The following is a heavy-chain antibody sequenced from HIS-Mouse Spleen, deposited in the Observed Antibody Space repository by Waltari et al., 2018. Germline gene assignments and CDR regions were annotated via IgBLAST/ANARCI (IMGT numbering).Heavy chain of an antibody. D-gene: IGHD6-13*01. CDR3: AREIPYSSSWYDWYFDL. CDR2: IYYGGST. V-gene: IGHV4-39*07. CDR1: GCSISSSSYY. J-gene: IGHJ2*01. Sequence: QLQLQESGPGLVKPSETLSLTCTVSGCSISSSSYYWGWIRQPPAKGLERIGSIYYGGSTYYNPSLKSRVDILVDTSKNPFSLKLSSVTAADTAVYYCAREIPYSSSWYDWYFDLWGRGTLVTVSS.